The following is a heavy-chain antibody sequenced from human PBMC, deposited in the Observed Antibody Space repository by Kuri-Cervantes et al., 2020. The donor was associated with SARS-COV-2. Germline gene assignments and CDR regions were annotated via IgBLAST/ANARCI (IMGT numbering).Heavy chain of an antibody. CDR2: IRSKAHNYEK. CDR1: GFSFSDSS. D-gene: IGHD1-1*01. V-gene: IGHV3-73*01. Sequence: GGSLRLSCAASGFSFSDSSFHWVRQASGKGLEWVGRIRSKAHNYEKIYGVSVNGRFTFSRDDLKNTVYLQMNSLKTEDTAIYFCTRVPPTAGAYWNAFDIWGHGTVVTVSS. J-gene: IGHJ3*02. CDR3: TRVPPTAGAYWNAFDI.